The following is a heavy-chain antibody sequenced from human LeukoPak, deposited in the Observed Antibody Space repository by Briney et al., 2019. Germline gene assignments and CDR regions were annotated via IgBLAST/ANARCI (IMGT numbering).Heavy chain of an antibody. J-gene: IGHJ6*02. D-gene: IGHD6-19*01. V-gene: IGHV3-74*01. CDR2: INSDGSTS. CDR1: GFTFSSYW. Sequence: GGSLRLSCAASGFTFSSYWMHWVRQAPGKGLVWVSRINSDGSTSYYADSVKGRFTISRDNAKNTLYLQMNSLRAEDTALYYCAREYGIAVAKRYYYGMDVWGQGTTVTVSS. CDR3: AREYGIAVAKRYYYGMDV.